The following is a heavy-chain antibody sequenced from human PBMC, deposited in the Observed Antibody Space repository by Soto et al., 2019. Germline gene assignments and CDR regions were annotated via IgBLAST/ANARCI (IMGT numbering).Heavy chain of an antibody. J-gene: IGHJ4*02. D-gene: IGHD3-3*01. Sequence: GASVKVSCKASGCTFSSYAISWVRQAPGQGLEWMGGIIPIFGTANYAQKFQGRVTITADESTSTAYMELSSLRSEDTAVYYCAREYYDFWSGYYDYWGQGTLVTVSS. V-gene: IGHV1-69*13. CDR2: IIPIFGTA. CDR1: GCTFSSYA. CDR3: AREYYDFWSGYYDY.